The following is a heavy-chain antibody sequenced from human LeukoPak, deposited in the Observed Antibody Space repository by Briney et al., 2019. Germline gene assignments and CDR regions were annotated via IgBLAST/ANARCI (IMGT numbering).Heavy chain of an antibody. D-gene: IGHD6-19*01. CDR3: ARHPSYTSGWPLDY. CDR1: GYSFISYW. J-gene: IGHJ4*02. V-gene: IGHV5-51*01. CDR2: IYLGDSDT. Sequence: GESLKISCKGSGYSFISYWIGWVRQMPRKGLERMGIIYLGDSDTRYSPSFQGQVTISADKSISTAYLQWSSLKASDTAMYYCARHPSYTSGWPLDYWGQGTLVTVSS.